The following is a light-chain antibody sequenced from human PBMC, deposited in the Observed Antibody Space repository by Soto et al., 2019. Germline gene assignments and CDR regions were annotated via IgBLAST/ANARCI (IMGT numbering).Light chain of an antibody. CDR1: QSLLHSNGYNY. Sequence: DIVMTQSPLSLPVTPGEPASISCRSSQSLLHSNGYNYLDWYLQKPGQSPQLLIYLGSNRASGVPDRFSGSGSGTDFTLTISRLEPEDSAVYYCQQYGSSPTWTFGQGTKVDI. CDR2: LGS. J-gene: IGKJ1*01. CDR3: QQYGSSPTWT. V-gene: IGKV2-28*01.